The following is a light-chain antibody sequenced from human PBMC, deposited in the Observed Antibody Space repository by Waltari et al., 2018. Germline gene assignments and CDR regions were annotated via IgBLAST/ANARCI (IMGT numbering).Light chain of an antibody. J-gene: IGLJ2*01. CDR2: QDN. Sequence: SYELTQPPSMSVSPGQTASITCSGDKLGNKYASWYQQKPGQSPVLLIYQDNKRPSGIPERVSGSNSGNTATLTISGTQSMDEADYYCLAWDTRTYVVFGGGTKLTVL. CDR1: KLGNKY. V-gene: IGLV3-1*01. CDR3: LAWDTRTYVV.